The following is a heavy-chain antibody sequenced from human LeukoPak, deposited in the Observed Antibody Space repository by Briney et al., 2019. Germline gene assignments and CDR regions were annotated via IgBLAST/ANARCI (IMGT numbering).Heavy chain of an antibody. J-gene: IGHJ6*03. CDR2: ILPNSGAT. Sequence: ASVKVSCKASGYTFSDHYVHWVRQAPGQGLEWLGWILPNSGATEYAQNFQGRVTMTRGTSISTAYMELSRLRSNDTAIYFCARADSVPAHGYDYWYMDVWGKGTTVTVSS. CDR1: GYTFSDHY. D-gene: IGHD2-2*01. V-gene: IGHV1-2*02. CDR3: ARADSVPAHGYDYWYMDV.